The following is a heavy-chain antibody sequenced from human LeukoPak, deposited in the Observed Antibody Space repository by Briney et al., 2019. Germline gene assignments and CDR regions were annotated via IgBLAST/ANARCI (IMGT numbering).Heavy chain of an antibody. CDR3: ARDVVVVVGASRSNFYFYMDV. CDR2: INPNNGAT. V-gene: IGHV1-2*02. J-gene: IGHJ6*03. D-gene: IGHD2-15*01. CDR1: GHTFTGYY. Sequence: GASVKVSCKAPGHTFTGYYIHWVRQAPGQGLEWMGWINPNNGATNYAQKFQGRITMTRDTSITTAYMELSSLRSDDTAIYYCARDVVVVVGASRSNFYFYMDVWGKGTTVTVSS.